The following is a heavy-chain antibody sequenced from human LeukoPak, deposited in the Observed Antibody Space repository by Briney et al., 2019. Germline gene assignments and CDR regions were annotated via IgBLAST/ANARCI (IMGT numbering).Heavy chain of an antibody. J-gene: IGHJ4*02. CDR3: AKVGMAGRCPYFDY. D-gene: IGHD1-20*01. V-gene: IGHV3-9*01. CDR1: GFRFDDYA. CDR2: ISGNSARK. Sequence: GGSLRLSCVVSGFRFDDYAMHWVRQTPGKGLEWVSSISGNSARKDYVDSVKGRFTISRDNAKNSLYLQMDSLRVEDTALYYCAKVGMAGRCPYFDYWGQGTLVTVSS.